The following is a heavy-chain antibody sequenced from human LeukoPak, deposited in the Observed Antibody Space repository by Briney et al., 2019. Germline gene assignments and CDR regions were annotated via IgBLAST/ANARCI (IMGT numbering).Heavy chain of an antibody. J-gene: IGHJ4*02. CDR3: ATGYYDSSGPSALDY. CDR1: GYTFTGNY. Sequence: ASVKVSCKASGYTFTGNYIHWVRQAPGQGLEWMGWINPNNGGTNYAQKFQGRVTMTRDTSISTAYVELSRLRSDDTAVYYCATGYYDSSGPSALDYWGQGTLVTVSS. V-gene: IGHV1-2*02. D-gene: IGHD3-22*01. CDR2: INPNNGGT.